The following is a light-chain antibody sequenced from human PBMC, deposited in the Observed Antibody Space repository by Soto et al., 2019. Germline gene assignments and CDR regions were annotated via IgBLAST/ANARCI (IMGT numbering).Light chain of an antibody. J-gene: IGKJ2*01. V-gene: IGKV3-20*01. CDR1: QSVSSSY. Sequence: EIVLTQSPGTLSLSPGEGATLSCRASQSVSSSYLAWYQKKPGQAPRLLIYGVSNRANGIPDRFSGSGSGTDFTLTLSRLEPEDFAVYYCQQYGGSPYTFGQGTKLEIK. CDR2: GVS. CDR3: QQYGGSPYT.